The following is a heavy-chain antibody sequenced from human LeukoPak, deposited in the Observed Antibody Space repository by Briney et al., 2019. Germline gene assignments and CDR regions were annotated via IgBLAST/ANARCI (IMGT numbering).Heavy chain of an antibody. J-gene: IGHJ5*02. V-gene: IGHV4-34*01. CDR1: GGSFSGYY. Sequence: PSETLSLTCAVYGGSFSGYYWSWIRQPPGKGLEWIGEINHSGSTNYNPSLKSRVTISVDTSKSQFSLKLSSVTAADAAVYYCARGELLWFGELLRWFDPWGQGTLVTVSS. CDR3: ARGELLWFGELLRWFDP. CDR2: INHSGST. D-gene: IGHD3-10*01.